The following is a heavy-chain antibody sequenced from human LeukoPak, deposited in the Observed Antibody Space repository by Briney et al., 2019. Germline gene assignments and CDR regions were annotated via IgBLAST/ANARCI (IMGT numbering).Heavy chain of an antibody. Sequence: PSETLSLTCSVSGVSITSHYWNWIRQPPGKGLEWIGYISNSGSTNFNPSLKSRVTISVDTSKNHFSLKLSSVTAADTAVYYCASAGYSSGWTPGDYYYYSSMDVWGKGTTVTVSS. CDR1: GVSITSHY. CDR2: ISNSGST. D-gene: IGHD6-19*01. CDR3: ASAGYSSGWTPGDYYYYSSMDV. J-gene: IGHJ6*03. V-gene: IGHV4-59*11.